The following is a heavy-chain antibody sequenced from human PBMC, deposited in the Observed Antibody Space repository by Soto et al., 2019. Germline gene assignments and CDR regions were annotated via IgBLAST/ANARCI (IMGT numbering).Heavy chain of an antibody. CDR1: GYTFTSFG. D-gene: IGHD6-6*01. CDR2: ISGYNGDT. CDR3: ARDKPQQIVGYNYYYGMDV. V-gene: IGHV1-18*04. Sequence: QLPLVQSGAEVKKPGASVKVSCTASGYTFTSFGVSWVRQVPGQGLEWMGGISGYNGDTDYAQKFQGRVTMTTDRYTSTAYMEVRSLRSDDTAVYYCARDKPQQIVGYNYYYGMDVWGQGTTVTVSS. J-gene: IGHJ6*02.